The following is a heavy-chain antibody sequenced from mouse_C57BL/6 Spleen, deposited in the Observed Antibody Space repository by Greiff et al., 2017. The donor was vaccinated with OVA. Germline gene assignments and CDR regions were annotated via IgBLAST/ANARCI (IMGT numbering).Heavy chain of an antibody. CDR3: ARPSSGYPLAY. D-gene: IGHD3-2*02. J-gene: IGHJ3*01. Sequence: QVQLKQPGAELVMPGASVKLSCKASGYTFTSYWMHWVKQRPGQGLEWIGEIDPSDSYTNYNQKFKGKSTLTVDKSSSTAYMQLSSLTSEDSAVYYCARPSSGYPLAYWGQGTLVTVSA. CDR1: GYTFTSYW. V-gene: IGHV1-69*01. CDR2: IDPSDSYT.